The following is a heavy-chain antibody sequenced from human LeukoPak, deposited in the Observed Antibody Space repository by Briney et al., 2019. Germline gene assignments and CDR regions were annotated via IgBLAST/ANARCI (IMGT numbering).Heavy chain of an antibody. CDR1: GATFSSYS. D-gene: IGHD3-22*01. CDR2: ISGDGTNI. J-gene: IGHJ4*02. Sequence: GGSLRLSCAASGATFSSYSMNWVRQVPGKGLEWVSYISGDGTNIYYADSVKGRFTISRDNAKNSLYLQMNSLRAEDTAVYYCARSSSTYYYDTSSHYWGQGTLVTVSS. CDR3: ARSSSTYYYDTSSHY. V-gene: IGHV3-48*04.